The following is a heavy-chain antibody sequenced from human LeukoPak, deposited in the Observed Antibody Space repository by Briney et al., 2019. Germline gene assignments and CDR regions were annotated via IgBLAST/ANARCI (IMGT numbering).Heavy chain of an antibody. Sequence: SETLSLTCTVSGCSISSGSYYWSWIRQPAGKGLEWIGRIYSSVSTNYNPSLKSRVTISLDTSKNQFSLKLSSVTAADTAVYYCARQYSDILTGYHRGELYWYFDLWGRGTLVTVSS. CDR2: IYSSVST. D-gene: IGHD3-9*01. CDR3: ARQYSDILTGYHRGELYWYFDL. CDR1: GCSISSGSYY. J-gene: IGHJ2*01. V-gene: IGHV4-61*02.